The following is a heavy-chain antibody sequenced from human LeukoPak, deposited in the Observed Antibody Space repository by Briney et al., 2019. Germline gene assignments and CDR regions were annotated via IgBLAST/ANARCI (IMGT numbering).Heavy chain of an antibody. D-gene: IGHD6-19*01. J-gene: IGHJ5*02. CDR1: GGSFSGYY. CDR2: INHSGST. V-gene: IGHV4-34*01. CDR3: ARDRYSSGWYVRWFDP. Sequence: SETLSLTCAVYGGSFSGYYWSWIRQPPGKGLEWIGEINHSGSTNYNPSLKSRVTISVDASKNQFSLKLSSVTAADTAVYYCARDRYSSGWYVRWFDPWGQGTLVTVSS.